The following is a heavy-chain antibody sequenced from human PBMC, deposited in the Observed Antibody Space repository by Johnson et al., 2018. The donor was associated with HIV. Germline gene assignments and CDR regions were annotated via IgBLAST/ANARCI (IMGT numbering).Heavy chain of an antibody. CDR2: ISYDGSNK. D-gene: IGHD1-1*01. V-gene: IGHV3-30*04. CDR1: GFTFSNYA. CDR3: ARPQGTGDAFDI. J-gene: IGHJ3*02. Sequence: QMLLVESGGGVVQPGRSLRLSCAAPGFTFSNYAVHWLRQTPGKGLEWVAVISYDGSNKYYADSVKGRFTISRDNSKNTLYLQMNSLRAEDTAVYYCARPQGTGDAFDIWGQGTMVTVSS.